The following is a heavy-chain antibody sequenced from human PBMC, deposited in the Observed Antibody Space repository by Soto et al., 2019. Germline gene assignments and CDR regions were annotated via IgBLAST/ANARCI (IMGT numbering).Heavy chain of an antibody. J-gene: IGHJ4*02. Sequence: SETLSLTCSVSGVSISRGGYYWCWIRQHPGKGLEWIGYIYFTGSTYHNPSLQSRIFMSVDTSKNQFSLKLDSVTAADTAVYYCARYFASGGSVDSWGQGTLVTVSS. CDR2: IYFTGST. D-gene: IGHD3-10*01. V-gene: IGHV4-31*03. CDR3: ARYFASGGSVDS. CDR1: GVSISRGGYY.